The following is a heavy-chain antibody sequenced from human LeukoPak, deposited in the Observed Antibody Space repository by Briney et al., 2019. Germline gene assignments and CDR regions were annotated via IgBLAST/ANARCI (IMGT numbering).Heavy chain of an antibody. V-gene: IGHV1-2*02. D-gene: IGHD3-3*01. CDR3: AREEELRFLEWLLFSFDY. CDR1: GYTFTGYY. J-gene: IGHJ4*02. CDR2: INPDSGGT. Sequence: ASVKVSCKASGYTFTGYYMHWVRQAPGQGLEWMGWINPDSGGTNYAQKFQGRVTMTRDTSISTAYMELSWLRSDDTAVYYCAREEELRFLEWLLFSFDYWGQGTLVTVSS.